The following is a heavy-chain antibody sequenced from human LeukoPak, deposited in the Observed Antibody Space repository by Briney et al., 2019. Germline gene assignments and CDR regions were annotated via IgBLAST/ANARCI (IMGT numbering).Heavy chain of an antibody. D-gene: IGHD3-10*01. Sequence: ASVKVSCKTSGYTFAHYGITWVRQAPGQPLECMGWISGYDGDTNYVQKFKGRLTMTTDTATATVYMELKSLRFDDTAFYYCSRYDSDTGDFDPWGQGTLVTISS. J-gene: IGHJ5*02. CDR1: GYTFAHYG. CDR3: SRYDSDTGDFDP. CDR2: ISGYDGDT. V-gene: IGHV1-18*01.